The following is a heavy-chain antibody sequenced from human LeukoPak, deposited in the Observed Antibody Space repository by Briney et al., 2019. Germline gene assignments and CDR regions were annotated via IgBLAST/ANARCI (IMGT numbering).Heavy chain of an antibody. J-gene: IGHJ3*02. CDR1: GGSFSGYY. V-gene: IGHV4-34*01. CDR3: ASDRRLTGYWARRAFDI. CDR2: INHSGST. Sequence: SETLSLTCAVYGGSFSGYYWSWIRQPPGKGLEWIGEINHSGSTNYNPSLKSRVTISVDTSKNQFSLKLSSVTAADTAVYYRASDRRLTGYWARRAFDIWGQGTMVTVSS. D-gene: IGHD3-9*01.